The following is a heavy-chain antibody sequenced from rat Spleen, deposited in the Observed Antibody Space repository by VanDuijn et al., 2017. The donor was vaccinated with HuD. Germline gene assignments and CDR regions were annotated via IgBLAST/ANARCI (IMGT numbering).Heavy chain of an antibody. Sequence: QVQLKESGPGLMQPSETLSLTCTVSGFSLGSNGVGWVRQPLGKGLEWMGVIWGNGNTNYTSALKSRLSISRDTSKSQVFLKMNNLQTEDTAMHFCARTDFSSPYYFDYWGQGVMVTVSS. V-gene: IGHV2S61*01. J-gene: IGHJ2*01. CDR1: GFSLGSNG. CDR3: ARTDFSSPYYFDY. CDR2: IWGNGNT. D-gene: IGHD1-2*01.